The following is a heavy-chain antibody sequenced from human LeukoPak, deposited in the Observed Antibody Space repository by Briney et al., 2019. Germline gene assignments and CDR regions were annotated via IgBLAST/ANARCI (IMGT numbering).Heavy chain of an antibody. V-gene: IGHV3-23*01. Sequence: GGSLSLSCAVSGFIFSNYAMNWVRQAPGKGLERVSAISGSGGSTYYADSVKGRFTIPRDNSKNTLYLQMNSLRAEDTAVYYCAKDHDYYASGPIWGQGTMVTVSS. D-gene: IGHD3-10*01. J-gene: IGHJ3*02. CDR2: ISGSGGST. CDR3: AKDHDYYASGPI. CDR1: GFIFSNYA.